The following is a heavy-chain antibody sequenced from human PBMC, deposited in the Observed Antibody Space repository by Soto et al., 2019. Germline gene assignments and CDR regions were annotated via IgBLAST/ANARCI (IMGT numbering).Heavy chain of an antibody. CDR2: IYYSGST. Sequence: QVQRQESGPGLVKPSQTLSLTCTVSGGSIRSGGYYWSWIRQHPGKGLEWIGYIYYSGSTYYNPSLKSRVTISIDTSKSQFSLKLSSLTAADTAVYYCARGAYGSGSYYISNFDNWGQGTLVTVSS. D-gene: IGHD3-10*01. CDR3: ARGAYGSGSYYISNFDN. V-gene: IGHV4-31*03. J-gene: IGHJ4*02. CDR1: GGSIRSGGYY.